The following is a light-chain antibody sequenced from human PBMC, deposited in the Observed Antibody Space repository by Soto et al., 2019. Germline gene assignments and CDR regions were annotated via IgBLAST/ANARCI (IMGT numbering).Light chain of an antibody. V-gene: IGKV1-5*03. CDR1: QTISSW. CDR2: KAS. J-gene: IGKJ1*01. Sequence: DIQMTQSPSTPSGSVGDRGTITCRASQTISSWVAWYQQKPGKAPKLLIYKASTLKSGVPSRFSGSGSGTEFTLTISSLQPDDFATYYCQHYNSYSEAFGQGTKVDIK. CDR3: QHYNSYSEA.